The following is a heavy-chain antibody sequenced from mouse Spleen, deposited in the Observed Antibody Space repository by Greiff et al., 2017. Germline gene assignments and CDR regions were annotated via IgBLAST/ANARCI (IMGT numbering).Heavy chain of an antibody. CDR1: GYTFTDYY. CDR2: INPYNGGT. V-gene: IGHV1-19*01. J-gene: IGHJ3*01. D-gene: IGHD3-1*01. Sequence: EVKLQESGPVLVKPGASVKMSCKASGYTFTDYYMNWVKQSHGKSLEWIGVINPYNGGTSYNQKFKGKATLTVDKSSSTAYMELNSLTSEDSAVYYCARPARATAYWGQGTLVTVSA. CDR3: ARPARATAY.